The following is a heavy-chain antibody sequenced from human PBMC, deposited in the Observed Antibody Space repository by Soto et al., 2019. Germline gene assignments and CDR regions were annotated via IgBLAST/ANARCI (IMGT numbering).Heavy chain of an antibody. CDR3: AKDSGWLHYY. CDR2: ITDSGGTT. J-gene: IGHJ4*02. Sequence: EVQLLESGGGLVQPGGSLRLSCAASGFTFSSSGMSWVRQAPGKGREWVSGITDSGGTTYYVDSVKGRFTISRDNSKNTLSLEMNSLRAEDTAVYYCAKDSGWLHYYWGQGTLVTVSS. D-gene: IGHD5-12*01. CDR1: GFTFSSSG. V-gene: IGHV3-23*01.